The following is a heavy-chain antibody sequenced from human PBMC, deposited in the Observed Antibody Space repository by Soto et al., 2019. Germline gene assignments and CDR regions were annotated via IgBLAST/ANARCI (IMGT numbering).Heavy chain of an antibody. D-gene: IGHD4-17*01. J-gene: IGHJ3*02. V-gene: IGHV4-31*03. Sequence: QVRLQESGPGLMKPSQTLSLTCTVSGGSISTGGYYWSWIRQHPGRGLEWIGYIYHSGMTFSNPSLQSRVAISIDTSENQFSLKLSSVTAADTAVYYCATVRWELHDAFDIWGHGTMVSVSS. CDR2: IYHSGMT. CDR1: GGSISTGGYY. CDR3: ATVRWELHDAFDI.